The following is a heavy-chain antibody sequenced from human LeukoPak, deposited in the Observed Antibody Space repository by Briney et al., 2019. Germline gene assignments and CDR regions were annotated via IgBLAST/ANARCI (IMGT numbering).Heavy chain of an antibody. D-gene: IGHD1-26*01. Sequence: GGSLRLSCAASGFTFDDYGMSWVRQAPGKGLEWVSRINWNGGSTGYAESVKGRFTISRDNAKNSLYLQMNSLSAEDTALYHCARNTPSGTYFFDYWGQGTLVTVSS. J-gene: IGHJ4*02. V-gene: IGHV3-20*01. CDR1: GFTFDDYG. CDR3: ARNTPSGTYFFDY. CDR2: INWNGGST.